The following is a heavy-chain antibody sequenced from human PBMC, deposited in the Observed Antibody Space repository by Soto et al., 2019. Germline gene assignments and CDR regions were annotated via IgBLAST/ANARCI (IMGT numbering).Heavy chain of an antibody. J-gene: IGHJ5*02. D-gene: IGHD6-13*01. Sequence: QVLLVQSGPEVKKPGASMKVSCKASGYSFSSYGITWVRQAPGRGFEWMGWINPSSKETNYAQRFQGRVTVTTDTSTTTAYIELRNLKYDDAAVYYCARDWYPRFDPWGPGTLVTVSS. CDR2: INPSSKET. V-gene: IGHV1-18*01. CDR1: GYSFSSYG. CDR3: ARDWYPRFDP.